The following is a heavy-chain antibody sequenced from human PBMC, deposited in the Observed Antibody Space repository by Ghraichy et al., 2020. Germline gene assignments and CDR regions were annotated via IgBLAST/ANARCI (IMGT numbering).Heavy chain of an antibody. CDR3: ARGIRGSCSSTSCYYYYYMDV. D-gene: IGHD2-2*01. Sequence: ASVKVSCKASGYTFTSYAMNWVRQAPGQGLEWMGWINTNTGNPMYAQGFTGRFVFSLDTSVSTAYLQISSLKAEDTAVYYCARGIRGSCSSTSCYYYYYMDVWGKGTTVTVSS. CDR1: GYTFTSYA. J-gene: IGHJ6*03. V-gene: IGHV7-4-1*02. CDR2: INTNTGNP.